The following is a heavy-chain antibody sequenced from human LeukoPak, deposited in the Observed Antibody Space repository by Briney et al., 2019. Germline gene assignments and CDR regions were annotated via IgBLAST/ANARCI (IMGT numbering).Heavy chain of an antibody. D-gene: IGHD1-26*01. CDR3: ARGEGGSYYFDY. Sequence: ASVKVSCKASGGTFGSYAISWVRQAPGQGLEWMGGIIPIFGTANYAQKFQGRVTITADESTSTAYMELSSLRFEDTAVYYCARGEGGSYYFDYWGQGTLVTVSS. CDR1: GGTFGSYA. V-gene: IGHV1-69*13. CDR2: IIPIFGTA. J-gene: IGHJ4*02.